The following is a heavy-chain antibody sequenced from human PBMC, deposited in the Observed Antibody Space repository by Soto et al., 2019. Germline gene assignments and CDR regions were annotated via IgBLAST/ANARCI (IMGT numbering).Heavy chain of an antibody. D-gene: IGHD2-15*01. CDR2: IVVASGQT. Sequence: GASVKVSCKASGSGFIRSGIQWVRQAHGQRLEWIGWIVVASGQTNYAQNFRGRVAITGDTSTAKAYIELTGLTSEDTAVYFCSADRPDIGVGWWVWGQGTTVNVSS. J-gene: IGHJ6*02. V-gene: IGHV1-58*02. CDR1: GSGFIRSG. CDR3: SADRPDIGVGWWV.